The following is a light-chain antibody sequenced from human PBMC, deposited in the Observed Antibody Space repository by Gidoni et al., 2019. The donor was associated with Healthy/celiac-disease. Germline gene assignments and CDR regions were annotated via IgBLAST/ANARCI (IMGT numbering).Light chain of an antibody. Sequence: EIVLTQSPGTLSLSPGERATLSCRARQSVSSSYLAWYQQKPGQDPRLLIYGASSRATGIPDRFSGSGSGTDFTLTISRLEPEDFAVYYCQQYGSSPPLTFGGGTKVEIK. CDR1: QSVSSSY. CDR2: GAS. CDR3: QQYGSSPPLT. J-gene: IGKJ4*01. V-gene: IGKV3-20*01.